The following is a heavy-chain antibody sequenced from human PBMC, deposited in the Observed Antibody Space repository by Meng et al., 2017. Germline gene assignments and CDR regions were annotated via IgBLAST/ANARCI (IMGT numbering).Heavy chain of an antibody. CDR1: GFTFSSYA. D-gene: IGHD6-19*01. CDR3: ASGSQWLFPY. V-gene: IGHV3-30*01. J-gene: IGHJ4*02. Sequence: QLVEAGGGVVQPGRSMRLSCAASGFTFSSYAMHWVRQAPGKGLEWVAVISYDGTNKYNADSVKGRITTSRDNYKNTLYRQMTSLRAEATAVYYCASGSQWLFPYWGQGTLVTVSS. CDR2: ISYDGTNK.